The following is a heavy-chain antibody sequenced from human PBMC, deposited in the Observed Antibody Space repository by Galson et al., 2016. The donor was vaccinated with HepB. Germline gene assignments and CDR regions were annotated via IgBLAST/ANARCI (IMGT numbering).Heavy chain of an antibody. D-gene: IGHD3-10*01. CDR3: ARHTEEFGLYYYYYMDV. CDR1: GYSFTTYW. J-gene: IGHJ6*03. Sequence: QSGAEVKKPGESLKISCKGSGYSFTTYWVAWVRRMPGKGLEWMGFIHPGDSDARYSPSFEGQVTISADKSLSTVYLQWSSLKASDTAIYYCARHTEEFGLYYYYYMDVWGKGTTVTVSS. V-gene: IGHV5-51*01. CDR2: IHPGDSDA.